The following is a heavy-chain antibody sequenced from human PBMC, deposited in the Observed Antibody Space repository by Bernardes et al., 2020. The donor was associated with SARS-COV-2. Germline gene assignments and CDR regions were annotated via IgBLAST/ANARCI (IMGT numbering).Heavy chain of an antibody. D-gene: IGHD3-16*01. J-gene: IGHJ5*02. CDR3: ARQERSLRRFGEPYPNWFDP. Sequence: SETLSLTCSVSGGSFSSRNHYCAWIRQPPGKGLEWIGSIYHGGTTYYNPSLKSRVTISVDTSKNQVSLDLKSVTAADTAVYFCARQERSLRRFGEPYPNWFDPWGQGTLVTVSS. V-gene: IGHV4-39*01. CDR1: GGSFSSRNHY. CDR2: IYHGGTT.